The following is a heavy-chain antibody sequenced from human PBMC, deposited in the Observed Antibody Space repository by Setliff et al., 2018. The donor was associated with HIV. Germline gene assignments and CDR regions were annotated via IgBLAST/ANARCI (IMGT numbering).Heavy chain of an antibody. D-gene: IGHD1-26*01. Sequence: GGSLRLSCAASGFAFNEHWMHWVRQSPGKGLMWVARINSFGSVTNYADSVKGRFTVTRNNAKKTLYLHLNSLRVDDTAVYYCARAHMESNSGSYYFDYWGQGTLVTVSS. CDR2: INSFGSVT. CDR3: ARAHMESNSGSYYFDY. J-gene: IGHJ4*02. CDR1: GFAFNEHW. V-gene: IGHV3-74*01.